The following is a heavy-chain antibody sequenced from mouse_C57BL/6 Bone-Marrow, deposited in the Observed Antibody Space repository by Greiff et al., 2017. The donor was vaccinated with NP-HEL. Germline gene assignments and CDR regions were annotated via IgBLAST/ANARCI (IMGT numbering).Heavy chain of an antibody. Sequence: VMLVESGAELARPGASVKLSCKASGYTFTSYGISWVKQRTGQGLEWIGEIYPRSGNTYYNEKFKGKATLTADKSSRTAYMELRSLTSEDTAVYFCTRRYRGFAYWGQGTLVTVSA. CDR1: GYTFTSYG. D-gene: IGHD1-1*01. CDR3: TRRYRGFAY. CDR2: IYPRSGNT. V-gene: IGHV1-81*01. J-gene: IGHJ3*01.